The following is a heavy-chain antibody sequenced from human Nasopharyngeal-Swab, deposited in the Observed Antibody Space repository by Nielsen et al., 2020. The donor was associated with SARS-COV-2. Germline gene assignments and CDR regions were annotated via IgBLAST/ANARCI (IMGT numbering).Heavy chain of an antibody. V-gene: IGHV4-59*11. D-gene: IGHD3-16*01. Sequence: GSLRLSCTVSGGPISSHTWSWIRQPPGKGLEWIGYISYSGKNNYNPSLKSRVTISGDTSKNQISLKVTSATPADTAVYYCARDGALGGMDVWGQGTTVTVSS. CDR2: ISYSGKN. J-gene: IGHJ6*02. CDR1: GGPISSHT. CDR3: ARDGALGGMDV.